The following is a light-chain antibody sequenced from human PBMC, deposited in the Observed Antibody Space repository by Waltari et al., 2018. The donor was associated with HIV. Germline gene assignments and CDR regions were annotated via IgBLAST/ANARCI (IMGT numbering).Light chain of an antibody. J-gene: IGLJ3*02. Sequence: QSALTQPRSVSGSPGQPVTISCTGTSSDVCGYNHVSWYQQNPGKAPKFSIYDVTKRPSGVPDRFSGSKSGNTASLTISGLQAEDEADYYCCSYAGNYPVLFGGGTKLTVL. CDR1: SSDVCGYNH. CDR3: CSYAGNYPVL. CDR2: DVT. V-gene: IGLV2-11*01.